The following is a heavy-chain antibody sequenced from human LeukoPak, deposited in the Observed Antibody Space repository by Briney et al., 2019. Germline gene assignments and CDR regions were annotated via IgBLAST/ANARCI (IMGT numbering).Heavy chain of an antibody. Sequence: GGSLRLSCAASGFTFSTYWMHWVRQAPGKGLEWVSSISGSSSYIYYTGSVKGRFTISRDNAKNSLYLQMNSLRAEDTAMYYCAREGFYGEYYFDYWGQGTLVTVSS. J-gene: IGHJ4*02. D-gene: IGHD2/OR15-2a*01. CDR1: GFTFSTYW. CDR2: ISGSSSYI. V-gene: IGHV3-21*01. CDR3: AREGFYGEYYFDY.